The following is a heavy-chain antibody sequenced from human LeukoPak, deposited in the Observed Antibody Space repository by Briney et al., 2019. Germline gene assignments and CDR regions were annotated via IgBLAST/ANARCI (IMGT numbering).Heavy chain of an antibody. CDR2: IYYGGST. V-gene: IGHV4-39*07. CDR3: ARDGGGAYGGNPPYYFDY. CDR1: GGSASTRSFC. J-gene: IGHJ4*02. D-gene: IGHD4-23*01. Sequence: SETLSLTCTVSGGSASTRSFCWGWIRQSPGKGLEWIGTIYYGGSTLYNPSLKSRVSISVDTSNNQFSLRLSSVTAADTAVYYCARDGGGAYGGNPPYYFDYWGQGTLVTVSS.